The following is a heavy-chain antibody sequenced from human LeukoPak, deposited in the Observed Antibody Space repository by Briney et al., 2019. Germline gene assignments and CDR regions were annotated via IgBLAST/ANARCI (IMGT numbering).Heavy chain of an antibody. Sequence: ASVKVSCKASGYTFTGYYIHWVRQAPGQGLEWMGWINPHSGGTKYAQKFQGRVTMTRDTSISTAYMELSSLRSEDTAVYYCARGRTYYYDSSGYFVDPWGQGTLVTVSS. D-gene: IGHD3-22*01. CDR1: GYTFTGYY. CDR2: INPHSGGT. CDR3: ARGRTYYYDSSGYFVDP. V-gene: IGHV1-2*02. J-gene: IGHJ5*02.